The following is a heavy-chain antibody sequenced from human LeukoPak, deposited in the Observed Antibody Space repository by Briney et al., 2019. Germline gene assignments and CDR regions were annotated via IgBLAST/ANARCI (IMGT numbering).Heavy chain of an antibody. D-gene: IGHD2-2*02. J-gene: IGHJ1*01. CDR1: GFTFDDYA. CDR3: AKAGCSSTSCYTRLQH. CDR2: ISWNSGSI. V-gene: IGHV3-9*01. Sequence: GGSLRLSCAASGFTFDDYAMHWVRQAPGKGLEWVSGISWNSGSIGYADSVKGRFTISRDNAKNSLYLQMNSLRAEDTALYYCAKAGCSSTSCYTRLQHWGQGTLVTVSS.